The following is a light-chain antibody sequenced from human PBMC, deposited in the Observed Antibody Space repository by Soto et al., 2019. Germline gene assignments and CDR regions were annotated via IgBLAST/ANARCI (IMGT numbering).Light chain of an antibody. V-gene: IGLV2-23*01. CDR2: EGS. J-gene: IGLJ2*01. CDR3: CSYAGSSTWV. Sequence: QSVLTQPASVSGSPGQSITISCTGTSSDVGSYNLVSWYQQHPGKAPKLMIYEGSKRPSGVSNRCSGSKSGNTASLTISGLHAEDEADYYCCSYAGSSTWVFGGGTKVTVL. CDR1: SSDVGSYNL.